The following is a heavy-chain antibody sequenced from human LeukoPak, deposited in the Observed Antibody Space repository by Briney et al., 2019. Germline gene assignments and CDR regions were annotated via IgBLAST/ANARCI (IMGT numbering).Heavy chain of an antibody. CDR3: ARTDSSGYYFDY. D-gene: IGHD3-22*01. CDR1: GGSISSYY. CDR2: IYYSGSI. Sequence: SETLSLTCTVSGGSISSYYWSWIRQPPGRGLEWIGFIYYSGSIHYNPSLESRVTMSVDTSKNLFSLRLTSVTAVDTAVYYCARTDSSGYYFDYWGQGTLVTVSS. V-gene: IGHV4-59*12. J-gene: IGHJ4*02.